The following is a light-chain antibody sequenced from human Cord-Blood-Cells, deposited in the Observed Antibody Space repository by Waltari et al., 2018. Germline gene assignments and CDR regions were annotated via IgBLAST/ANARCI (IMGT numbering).Light chain of an antibody. CDR2: EGS. J-gene: IGLJ3*02. V-gene: IGLV2-23*01. CDR1: SSDVGSYNL. CDR3: CSYAGSSTWV. Sequence: QSALTQPASVSGSPGQSITIYCTGTSSDVGSYNLVSWYQQHPGKAPKLMSYEGSKRHSVVSIRCSAAKSSNTASLTISELQADDDADYYCCSYAGSSTWVFGGWTKLTVL.